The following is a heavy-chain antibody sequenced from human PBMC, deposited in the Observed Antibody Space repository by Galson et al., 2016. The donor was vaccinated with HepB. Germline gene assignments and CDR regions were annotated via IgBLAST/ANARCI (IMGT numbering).Heavy chain of an antibody. V-gene: IGHV4-59*01. CDR1: GGSISSYY. CDR3: ARVDDYNFH. Sequence: ETLSLTCTVSGGSISSYYWSWIRQPPGKGLEWIGYIYYSGSTNYNPSLKSRVTISVDTSRNQFSLKLSSVTAADTAVYYGARVDDYNFHWGEGTLVTVAS. D-gene: IGHD5-24*01. CDR2: IYYSGST. J-gene: IGHJ4*02.